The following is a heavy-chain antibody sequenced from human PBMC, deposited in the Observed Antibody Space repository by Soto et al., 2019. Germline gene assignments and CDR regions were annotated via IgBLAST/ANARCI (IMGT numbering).Heavy chain of an antibody. CDR3: ASFGVASMNWFDP. D-gene: IGHD3-3*01. Sequence: SETLSLTCTVSGGSISSGDYYWSWIRQPPGKGLEWIGYIYYSGSTYYNPSLKSRVTISLDTSKNQFSLKLTSVTAADTAVYYCASFGVASMNWFDPWGQGTLVTVSS. CDR2: IYYSGST. CDR1: GGSISSGDYY. J-gene: IGHJ5*02. V-gene: IGHV4-30-4*01.